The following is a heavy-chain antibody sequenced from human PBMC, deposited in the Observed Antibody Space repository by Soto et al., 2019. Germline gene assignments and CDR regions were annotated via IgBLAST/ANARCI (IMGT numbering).Heavy chain of an antibody. CDR3: ARPDPQQPYSYYYGMDV. CDR1: GGSISSSSYY. CDR2: IYYSGST. D-gene: IGHD6-13*01. V-gene: IGHV4-39*01. Sequence: SETLSLTCTVSGGSISSSSYYWGWIRQPPGKGLEWIGSIYYSGSTYYNPSLKSRVTISVDTSKNQFSLKLSSVTAADTAVYYCARPDPQQPYSYYYGMDVWGQGTTVTVSS. J-gene: IGHJ6*02.